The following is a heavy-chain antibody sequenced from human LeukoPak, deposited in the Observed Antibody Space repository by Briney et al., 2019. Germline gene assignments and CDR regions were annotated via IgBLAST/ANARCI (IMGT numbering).Heavy chain of an antibody. J-gene: IGHJ6*02. V-gene: IGHV5-51*01. CDR2: IYPGDSDT. CDR3: ARSVYYGSGSYDYYYGMDV. D-gene: IGHD3-10*01. Sequence: GESLKISSKGSGYSFTSYWIGWVRQMPGKGLEWMGIIYPGDSDTRYSPSFQGQVTISADKSISTAYLQWSSLKASDTAMYYCARSVYYGSGSYDYYYGMDVWGQGTTVTVSS. CDR1: GYSFTSYW.